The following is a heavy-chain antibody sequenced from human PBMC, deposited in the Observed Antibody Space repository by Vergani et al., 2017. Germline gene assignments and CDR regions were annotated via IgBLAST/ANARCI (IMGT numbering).Heavy chain of an antibody. CDR1: GFTFTAHG. V-gene: IGHV3-23*01. J-gene: IGHJ4*01. D-gene: IGHD2-8*01. Sequence: EVQLLESGGGSAQPGESLRLSCVASGFTFTAHGLNWVRQAPGKGLEWVSCISGQNFRTHYADSVEGRFTISRDDSENTVYVEINSLRADDTAFYYCADLYCDDGVLPFWGQGTLVTVSS. CDR3: ADLYCDDGVLPF. CDR2: ISGQNFRT.